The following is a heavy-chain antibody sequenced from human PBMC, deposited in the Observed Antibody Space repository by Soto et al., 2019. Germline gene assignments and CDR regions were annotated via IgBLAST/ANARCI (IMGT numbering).Heavy chain of an antibody. Sequence: ASVKVSCKASGGTFSSYAISWVRQAPGQGLEWMGGIIPIFGTANYAQKFQGRVTITADESTSTAYMELSSLRSEDTAVYYCARDAWGSSGWPGDYWGQGTLVTVSS. D-gene: IGHD6-19*01. CDR2: IIPIFGTA. CDR1: GGTFSSYA. V-gene: IGHV1-69*13. CDR3: ARDAWGSSGWPGDY. J-gene: IGHJ4*02.